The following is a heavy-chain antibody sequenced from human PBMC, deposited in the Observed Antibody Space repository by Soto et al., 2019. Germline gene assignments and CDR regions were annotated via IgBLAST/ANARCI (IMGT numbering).Heavy chain of an antibody. CDR1: GISVGDFA. CDR2: TSYDGDRS. J-gene: IGHJ6*02. Sequence: QLVASGGGVVQPGRSLRISCAASGISVGDFAMHWVRQAPGKGLEWVAGTSYDGDRSYYADAVQGQFTISRDNSGETVFLEMRRVRPEDTAVYYCAKDRGGSGTGMPSWLGMDVWGQGITVTVSS. D-gene: IGHD3-10*01. V-gene: IGHV3-30*18. CDR3: AKDRGGSGTGMPSWLGMDV.